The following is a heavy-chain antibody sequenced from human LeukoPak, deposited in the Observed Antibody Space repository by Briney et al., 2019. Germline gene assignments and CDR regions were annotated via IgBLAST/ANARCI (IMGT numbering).Heavy chain of an antibody. D-gene: IGHD3-3*01. Sequence: ASVKVSCKASGYTFTSYYMHWVRQAPGQGLEWMGIINPSGGSTSYAQKFQGRVNMTRDMSTSTVYMELSSLRSEDTAVYYCARDGQFWENWFDPWGQGTLVTVSP. V-gene: IGHV1-46*01. CDR3: ARDGQFWENWFDP. CDR1: GYTFTSYY. CDR2: INPSGGST. J-gene: IGHJ5*02.